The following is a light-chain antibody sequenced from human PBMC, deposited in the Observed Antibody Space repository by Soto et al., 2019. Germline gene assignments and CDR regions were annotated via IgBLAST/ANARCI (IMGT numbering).Light chain of an antibody. CDR1: SSDVGAYNF. J-gene: IGLJ1*01. V-gene: IGLV2-14*03. CDR2: NVY. Sequence: QSALTQPASVSGSPGQSITISCTGTSSDVGAYNFVSWHQQHPGKAPKLIIYNVYDRPSGISYRCSGSKSGNTASLTSFGLQGEDEAYYYCSSYTISRPYVFGTGTKVTVL. CDR3: SSYTISRPYV.